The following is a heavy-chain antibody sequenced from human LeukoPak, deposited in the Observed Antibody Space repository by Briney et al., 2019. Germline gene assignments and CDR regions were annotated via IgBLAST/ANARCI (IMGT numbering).Heavy chain of an antibody. CDR1: GFTVSSNS. J-gene: IGHJ4*02. D-gene: IGHD6-19*01. V-gene: IGHV3-66*03. CDR3: ARAGYSSGWYNYFDY. Sequence: PGGSLRLSCTVSGFTVSSNSMSWVRQAPGKGLEWVSFIYSDNTHYSDSVKGRFTISRDNSKNTLYLQMNSLRAEDTAVYYCARAGYSSGWYNYFDYWGQGTLVTVSS. CDR2: IYSDNT.